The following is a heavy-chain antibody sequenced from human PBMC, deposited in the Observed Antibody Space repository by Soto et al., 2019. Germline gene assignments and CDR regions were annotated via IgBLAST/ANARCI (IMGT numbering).Heavy chain of an antibody. V-gene: IGHV4-59*08. CDR2: IYYSGST. D-gene: IGHD4-17*01. J-gene: IGHJ3*02. CDR3: ARRDGGGYGGNSGAFDI. CDR1: GGSISSYY. Sequence: SETLSLTCTVSGGSISSYYWSWIRQPPGKGLEWIGYIYYSGSTNYNPSLKSRVTISVDTSKNQFSLKLSSVTAADTAVYYCARRDGGGYGGNSGAFDIWGQGTMVTVSS.